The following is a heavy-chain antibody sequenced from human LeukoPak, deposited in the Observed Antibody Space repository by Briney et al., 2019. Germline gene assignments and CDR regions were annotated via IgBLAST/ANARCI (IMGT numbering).Heavy chain of an antibody. J-gene: IGHJ4*02. CDR1: GGSFSGYY. CDR3: AARLYSSSWYVDY. Sequence: SETLSLTCAVYGGSFSGYYWSWIRQPPGKGLEWIGEINHSGSTNYNPFLKSRVTISVDTSKNQFSLKLSSVTAADTAVYYCAARLYSSSWYVDYWGQGTRVTVSS. D-gene: IGHD6-13*01. CDR2: INHSGST. V-gene: IGHV4-34*01.